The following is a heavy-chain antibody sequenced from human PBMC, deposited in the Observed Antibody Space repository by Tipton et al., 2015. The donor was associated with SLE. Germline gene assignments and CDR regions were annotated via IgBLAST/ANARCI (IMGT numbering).Heavy chain of an antibody. CDR3: ARADYYYGMDV. J-gene: IGHJ6*02. V-gene: IGHV4-61*09. Sequence: TLSLTCTVSGGSISSGSYYWSWIRQPAGKGLEWIGYIYTSGSTNYNPSLKSRVTISVDTSKNQFSLKLSSVTAADTAVYYCARADYYYGMDVWGQGTMVTVSS. CDR2: IYTSGST. CDR1: GGSISSGSYY.